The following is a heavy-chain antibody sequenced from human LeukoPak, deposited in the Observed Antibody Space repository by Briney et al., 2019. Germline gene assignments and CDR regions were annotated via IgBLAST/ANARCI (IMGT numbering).Heavy chain of an antibody. CDR3: ARQNYGSAPLRY. CDR1: GFTFSDYY. J-gene: IGHJ4*02. Sequence: PGGSLRLSCAASGFTFSDYYMSWIRQPPGKGLEWIGEINHSGSTNYNPSLMSRVTISVDTSKNQFSLKLSSVTAADTAVYFCARQNYGSAPLRYWGQGTLVTVSS. D-gene: IGHD3-10*01. V-gene: IGHV4-34*08. CDR2: INHSGST.